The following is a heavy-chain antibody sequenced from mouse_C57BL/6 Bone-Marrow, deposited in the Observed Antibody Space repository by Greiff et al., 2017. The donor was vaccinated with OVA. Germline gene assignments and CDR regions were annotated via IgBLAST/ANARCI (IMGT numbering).Heavy chain of an antibody. J-gene: IGHJ3*01. CDR2: ITHSGET. Sequence: QVQLKESGPGLVKPSQSLFLTCSITGFPITSGYYWIWIRQSPGKPLEWMGYITHSGETFYNPSLQSPISITRETSKNQFFLQLNSVTTEDTAMDYCAGDRDWEGPWFAYWGQGTLVTVSA. CDR3: AGDRDWEGPWFAY. D-gene: IGHD4-1*01. CDR1: GFPITSGYY. V-gene: IGHV12-3*01.